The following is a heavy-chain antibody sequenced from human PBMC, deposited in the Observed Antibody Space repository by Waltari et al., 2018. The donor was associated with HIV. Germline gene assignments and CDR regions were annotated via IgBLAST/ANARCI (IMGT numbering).Heavy chain of an antibody. CDR2: ISSSSTYI. Sequence: EVQLVESGGGLVKPGGSLRLSCAASGFTFSSYSMNWVRQAPGKGLEWVSSISSSSTYIYYADSVKGRFTISRDNAQNSLYLQMNSLRAEDTAVYYCARDFSVNYFQHWDQGTLVSVSS. J-gene: IGHJ1*01. CDR3: ARDFSVNYFQH. V-gene: IGHV3-21*01. CDR1: GFTFSSYS. D-gene: IGHD3-3*02.